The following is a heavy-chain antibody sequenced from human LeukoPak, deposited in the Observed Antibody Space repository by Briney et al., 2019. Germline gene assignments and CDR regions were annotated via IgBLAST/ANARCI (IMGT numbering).Heavy chain of an antibody. D-gene: IGHD3-22*01. V-gene: IGHV3-9*01. J-gene: IGHJ4*02. CDR3: AKDSVYYYDSSGYSALFDY. CDR1: GFTFDDYA. CDR2: ISWNSGSI. Sequence: GRSLRLSCAASGFTFDDYAMRWVRQAQEKGLEWVSGISWNSGSIGYADSVKGRFTISRDNAKNSLYLQMNSLRAEDTALYYCAKDSVYYYDSSGYSALFDYWGQGTLVTVSS.